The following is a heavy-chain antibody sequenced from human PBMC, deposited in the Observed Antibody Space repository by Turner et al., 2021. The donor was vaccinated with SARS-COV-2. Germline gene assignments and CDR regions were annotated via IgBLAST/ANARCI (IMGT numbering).Heavy chain of an antibody. CDR1: GFTFSSYG. V-gene: IGHV3-30*18. CDR2: IAYDGSDK. D-gene: IGHD4-17*01. J-gene: IGHJ4*02. CDR3: AKGAPYGDYLRSDY. Sequence: QVQLVESGGGVVQPGRSLRLSCAASGFTFSSYGMHWVRQAPGKGLEWVAIIAYDGSDKYYADSVKGRFTISRDNSKNTLYLQINSLRAEDTAVYYCAKGAPYGDYLRSDYWGQGILVTVSS.